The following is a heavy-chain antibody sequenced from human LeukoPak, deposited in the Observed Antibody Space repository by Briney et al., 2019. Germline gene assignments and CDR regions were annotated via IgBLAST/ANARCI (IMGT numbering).Heavy chain of an antibody. D-gene: IGHD3-22*01. CDR2: IIPIFGTA. J-gene: IGHJ4*02. Sequence: GASVKVSCKASGGTFSSYAISWVRQAPGQGLEWMGGIIPIFGTANYAQKFQGRVTITTDESTSTAYMELSSLRSEDMAVYYCARPRYDGSGYFRYFDYWGQGTLVTVSS. V-gene: IGHV1-69*05. CDR3: ARPRYDGSGYFRYFDY. CDR1: GGTFSSYA.